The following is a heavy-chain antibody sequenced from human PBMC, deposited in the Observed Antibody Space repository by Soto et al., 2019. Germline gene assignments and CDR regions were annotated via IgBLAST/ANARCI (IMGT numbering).Heavy chain of an antibody. J-gene: IGHJ6*02. D-gene: IGHD6-13*01. CDR1: GFTSSDYY. CDR3: ARDRSSSWYGRGYHYYGMDV. Sequence: VQLVESGGGLVKPGGSLRLSCAASGFTSSDYYLSWIRQAPGNGLEYISYISSSGNTIYNADSVRGRFTISRDNAKNSLYLQMNSLRVEDTAVYYCARDRSSSWYGRGYHYYGMDVWGQGTTVTVSS. V-gene: IGHV3-11*01. CDR2: ISSSGNTI.